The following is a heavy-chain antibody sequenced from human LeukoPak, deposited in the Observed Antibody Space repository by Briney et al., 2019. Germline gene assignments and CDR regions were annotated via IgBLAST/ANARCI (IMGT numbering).Heavy chain of an antibody. CDR1: GFTFSSYA. J-gene: IGHJ5*02. CDR3: AKDTDYSNYRWFDP. D-gene: IGHD4-11*01. Sequence: PGGSLRLSCAASGFTFSSYAMSWVRQAPGKGLEWVSVISGSGGSTYYADSVKGRFTISRDKSKNTLYLQMNSLRAEDTAVYYCAKDTDYSNYRWFDPWGQGTLVTVSS. V-gene: IGHV3-23*01. CDR2: ISGSGGST.